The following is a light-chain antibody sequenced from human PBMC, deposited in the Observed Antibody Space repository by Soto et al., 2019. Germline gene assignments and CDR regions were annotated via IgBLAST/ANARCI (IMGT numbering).Light chain of an antibody. CDR2: AAS. CDR1: QSVAGSSY. V-gene: IGKV3-20*01. J-gene: IGKJ1*01. CDR3: QQYGGSSWT. Sequence: EIVLTQSPGTLSLSPGERATLSCRASQSVAGSSYLAWYQQRPGQAPRLLIYAASSRSTGIPDRFSGSGSGTDFTLTISRLEPEDFAVYYCQQYGGSSWTFGQGTKVDIK.